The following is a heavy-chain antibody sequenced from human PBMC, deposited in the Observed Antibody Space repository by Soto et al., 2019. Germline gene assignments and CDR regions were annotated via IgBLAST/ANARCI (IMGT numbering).Heavy chain of an antibody. CDR3: AKRDRSNWSYFDY. CDR2: ITGGGDTT. D-gene: IGHD1-20*01. CDR1: GFTFSNYA. Sequence: SLRLSCAASGFTFSNYAMTWVRQAPGRGLEWVSVITGGGDTTYYADSVKGRFTISRDNSKNTLSLQMNSLRAEDTALYYCAKRDRSNWSYFDYWGQGTLVTVSS. J-gene: IGHJ4*02. V-gene: IGHV3-23*01.